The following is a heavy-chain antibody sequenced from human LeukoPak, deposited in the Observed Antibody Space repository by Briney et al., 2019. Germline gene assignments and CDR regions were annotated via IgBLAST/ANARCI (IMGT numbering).Heavy chain of an antibody. CDR1: GFTFSSYG. CDR3: AKDHTRTVTTTNFDY. Sequence: GGSLRLSCAASGFTFSSYGMHWVRQAPGKGLEWVAFIRYDGSNKYYADSVKGRFTISRDNSKNTLYLQMNSLRAEDTAVYYCAKDHTRTVTTTNFDYWGQGTLVTVSS. J-gene: IGHJ4*02. V-gene: IGHV3-30*02. D-gene: IGHD4-11*01. CDR2: IRYDGSNK.